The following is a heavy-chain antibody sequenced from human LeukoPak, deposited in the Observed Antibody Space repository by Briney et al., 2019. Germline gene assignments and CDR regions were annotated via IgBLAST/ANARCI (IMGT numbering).Heavy chain of an antibody. CDR1: GASINSDTYY. CDR2: TSSSDAGT. V-gene: IGHV3-23*01. CDR3: ARAPVTSCRGAYCYPFDY. Sequence: ETLSLTCTVSGASINSDTYYWGWVRQAPGKGLEWVSATSSSDAGTYYADSVRGRFTISRDNSKNTLYLQMNSLRVEDAAVYYCARAPVTSCRGAYCYPFDYWGQGTLVTVSS. J-gene: IGHJ4*02. D-gene: IGHD2-21*01.